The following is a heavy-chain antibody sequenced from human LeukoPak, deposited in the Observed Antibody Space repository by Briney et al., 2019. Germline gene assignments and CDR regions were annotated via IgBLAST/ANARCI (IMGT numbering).Heavy chain of an antibody. Sequence: ASVKVSCKASGYTFTSYGISLVRQAPGQGLEWMGWINAYNGNTNYAQKLQGRVTMTTDTSTSTAYMELRSLRSDDTAVYYCARRGLSDFYYSYMDVWGKGTTVTVSS. CDR3: ARRGLSDFYYSYMDV. CDR2: INAYNGNT. V-gene: IGHV1-18*01. CDR1: GYTFTSYG. D-gene: IGHD3-16*01. J-gene: IGHJ6*03.